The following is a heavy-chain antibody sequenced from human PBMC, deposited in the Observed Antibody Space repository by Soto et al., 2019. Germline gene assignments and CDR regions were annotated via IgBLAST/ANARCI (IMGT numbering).Heavy chain of an antibody. D-gene: IGHD5-18*01. Sequence: SETLSLTCTVSGDSINTYHWSWIRHPAGKGLEWIGRIYSSGTTNYNPSLKSRVTMSVDTSKNQFSLKLTSVTAADTAVYYCARGYSYGDNFDYWGQGTLVTVSS. CDR2: IYSSGTT. V-gene: IGHV4-4*07. J-gene: IGHJ4*02. CDR1: GDSINTYH. CDR3: ARGYSYGDNFDY.